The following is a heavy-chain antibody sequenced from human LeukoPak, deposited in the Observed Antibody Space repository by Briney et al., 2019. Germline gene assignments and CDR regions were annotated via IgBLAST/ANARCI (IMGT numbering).Heavy chain of an antibody. V-gene: IGHV3-48*03. D-gene: IGHD3-22*01. CDR2: ISSSGSTI. CDR3: AKAYDSSDLDY. J-gene: IGHJ4*02. CDR1: GFTFSSYE. Sequence: GGSLRLSCAASGFTFSSYEMNWVRQAPGKGLEWVSYISSSGSTIYYADSVKGRFTISRDNAKNTLYLQMNSLRAEDTAVYYCAKAYDSSDLDYWGQGTLVTVSS.